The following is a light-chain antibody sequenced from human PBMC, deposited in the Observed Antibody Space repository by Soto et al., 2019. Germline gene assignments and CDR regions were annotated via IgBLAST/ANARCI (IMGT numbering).Light chain of an antibody. Sequence: QSVLTQPPSVSGSPGQSVTISCTVTSSDVGDYEHVSWYQQHPGKAPKLMIYDVSKRPSGVPDRFSGSKSGNTASLTISGLQAEDEADYYCCSYAGSYTWVFGGGTKLTVL. V-gene: IGLV2-11*01. CDR3: CSYAGSYTWV. CDR1: SSDVGDYEH. J-gene: IGLJ3*02. CDR2: DVS.